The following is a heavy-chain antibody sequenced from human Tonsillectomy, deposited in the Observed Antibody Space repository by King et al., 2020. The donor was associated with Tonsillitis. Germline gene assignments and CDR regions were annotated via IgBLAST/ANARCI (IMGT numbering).Heavy chain of an antibody. CDR2: IRSKAYGGTT. V-gene: IGHV3-49*03. D-gene: IGHD6-6*01. CDR3: TRDRPKAN. CDR1: GFTFGDYA. J-gene: IGHJ1*01. Sequence: VQLVESGGGLVQPGRSLRLSCTASGFTFGDYAMSWFLQAPGKGLDGGGFIRSKAYGGTTEYAASVKGRFTISRVDFKSIAYLQMNSLKTEDTAMYYCTRDRPKANWGQGTLVTVSS.